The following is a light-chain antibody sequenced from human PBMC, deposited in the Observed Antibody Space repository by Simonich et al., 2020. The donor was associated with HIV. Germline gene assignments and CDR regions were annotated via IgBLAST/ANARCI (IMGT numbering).Light chain of an antibody. V-gene: IGKV1-5*03. J-gene: IGKJ1*01. CDR1: QDIINS. Sequence: DNQMTQSPSSLSASVGDRVTITCRASQDIINSLAWYQQKPGKAPKLLVYKASSLESGVPSRFSGSGSGTEFTLTISSLQPDDFATYYCQQYNTYPRTFGQGTKVEI. CDR2: KAS. CDR3: QQYNTYPRT.